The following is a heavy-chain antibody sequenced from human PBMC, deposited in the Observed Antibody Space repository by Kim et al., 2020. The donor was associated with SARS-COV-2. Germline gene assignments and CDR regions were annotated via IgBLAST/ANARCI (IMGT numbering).Heavy chain of an antibody. CDR2: MNPNSGNT. V-gene: IGHV1-8*01. J-gene: IGHJ6*02. Sequence: ASVKVSCKASGYTFTSYDINWVRQATGQGLEWMGWMNPNSGNTGYAQKFQGRVTMTRNTSISTAYMELSSLRSEDTAVYYCATVTAKRYYYYYGMDVWGQGTTVTVSS. D-gene: IGHD2-21*02. CDR1: GYTFTSYD. CDR3: ATVTAKRYYYYYGMDV.